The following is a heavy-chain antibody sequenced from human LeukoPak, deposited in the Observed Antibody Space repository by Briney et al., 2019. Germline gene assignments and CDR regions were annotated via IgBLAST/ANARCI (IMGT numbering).Heavy chain of an antibody. Sequence: SETLSLTCTVSGGSISSYYWSWIRQPPGKGLEWTGYIYYSGSTNYNPSLKSRVTISVDTSKNQFSLKLSSVTAADTAVYYCARQLRSGYDTGSMDVWGKGTTVTVSS. J-gene: IGHJ6*03. CDR1: GGSISSYY. CDR3: ARQLRSGYDTGSMDV. D-gene: IGHD5-12*01. V-gene: IGHV4-59*01. CDR2: IYYSGST.